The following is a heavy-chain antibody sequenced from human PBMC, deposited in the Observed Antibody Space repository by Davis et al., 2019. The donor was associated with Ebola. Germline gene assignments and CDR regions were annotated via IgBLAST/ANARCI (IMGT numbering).Heavy chain of an antibody. CDR3: ARSVVLRFLDY. Sequence: GSLRLSCAVYGWSFSGYYWSRIRQPPGKGLEWIGEINHSGSTNYNPSLKSRVTISVDKSKNQFSLKLSSVTAAYTAVYYCARSVVLRFLDYWGQGTLVSVSS. V-gene: IGHV4-34*01. D-gene: IGHD3-3*01. CDR2: INHSGST. CDR1: GWSFSGYY. J-gene: IGHJ4*02.